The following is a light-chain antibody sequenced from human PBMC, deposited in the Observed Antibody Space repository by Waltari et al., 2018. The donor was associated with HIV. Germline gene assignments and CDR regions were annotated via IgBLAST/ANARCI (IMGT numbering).Light chain of an antibody. Sequence: DIQLTQSPSFLSASVGDRVTMTCRASQFIYDRLAWYHQKPGKAPRLLIYSASTLQSGVPSRFGGSLSGTEFTLTISDLQVEDFGTYFCQQLSSYPLTFGPGTRVDI. CDR1: QFIYDR. V-gene: IGKV1-9*01. CDR3: QQLSSYPLT. J-gene: IGKJ3*01. CDR2: SAS.